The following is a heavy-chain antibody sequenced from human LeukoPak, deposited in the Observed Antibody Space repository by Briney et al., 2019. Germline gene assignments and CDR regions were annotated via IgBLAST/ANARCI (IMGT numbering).Heavy chain of an antibody. CDR1: GDSISSNY. CDR2: IYNSGST. V-gene: IGHV4-59*08. Sequence: NPSETLSLTCTVSGDSISSNYWSWIRQPPGKGLEWIGYIYNSGSTNYNPSLKSRVTISVDTSKYQFSLKLNSVTAADTAVYYCARQGGSFAFDIWGQGTMVTVSS. CDR3: ARQGGSFAFDI. J-gene: IGHJ3*02. D-gene: IGHD1-26*01.